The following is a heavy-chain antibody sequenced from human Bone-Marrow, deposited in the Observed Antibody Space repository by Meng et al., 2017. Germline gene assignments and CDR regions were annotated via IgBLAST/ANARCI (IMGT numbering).Heavy chain of an antibody. J-gene: IGHJ4*02. CDR3: ARDEDISAAGKLFGDY. CDR1: GGTFSSYA. D-gene: IGHD6-13*01. CDR2: INPKSGDT. Sequence: ASVKVSCKASGGTFSSYAISWVRRAPGQGLEWMGRINPKSGDTHYAQRFQGRVTMTGDTSISTAYMELSGLRSDDTAMYYCARDEDISAAGKLFGDYWGQGTLVTGLL. V-gene: IGHV1-2*06.